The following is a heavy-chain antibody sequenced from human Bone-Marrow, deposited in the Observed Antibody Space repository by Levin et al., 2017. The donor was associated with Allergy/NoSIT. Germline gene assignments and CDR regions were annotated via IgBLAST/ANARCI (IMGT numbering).Heavy chain of an antibody. J-gene: IGHJ4*02. CDR1: GFTFEDYA. CDR2: ISWDGGLL. V-gene: IGHV3-9*01. CDR3: AKDLRVGATRGFDY. D-gene: IGHD1-26*01. Sequence: GGSLRLSCEASGFTFEDYALHWVRQAPGKGLEWVYGISWDGGLLGYADSVKGRFTISRDNAKNSLYLQLNSLRPDDTAFYYCAKDLRVGATRGFDYWGRGTLVTVSS.